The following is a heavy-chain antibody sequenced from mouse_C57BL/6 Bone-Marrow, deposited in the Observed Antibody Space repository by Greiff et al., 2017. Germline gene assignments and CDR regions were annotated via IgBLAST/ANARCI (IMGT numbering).Heavy chain of an antibody. CDR2: ISDGGSYT. Sequence: EVQLVESGGGLVKPGGSLKLSCAASGFTFSSYAMYWVRQTPEKRLEWVATISDGGSYTYYPDNVKGRFTISRDNAKNNLYLQMSHLKSEDTAMYYCAREGGSSSFDYWGQGTTLTVSS. J-gene: IGHJ2*01. CDR1: GFTFSSYA. D-gene: IGHD1-1*01. V-gene: IGHV5-4*01. CDR3: AREGGSSSFDY.